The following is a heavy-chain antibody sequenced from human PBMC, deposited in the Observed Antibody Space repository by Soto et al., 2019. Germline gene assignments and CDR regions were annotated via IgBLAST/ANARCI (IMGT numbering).Heavy chain of an antibody. CDR2: SIPIFGTA. D-gene: IGHD6-19*01. J-gene: IGHJ4*02. Sequence: SVTVPCTASGGTFISYGISWVRPAPGQGLEWMGGSIPIFGTANYAQKFQGRVTITADESTSTAYMELSSLRSEDTAVYYCARDSRGKSSGRSDWGQGTLVTVSS. CDR1: GGTFISYG. CDR3: ARDSRGKSSGRSD. V-gene: IGHV1-69*13.